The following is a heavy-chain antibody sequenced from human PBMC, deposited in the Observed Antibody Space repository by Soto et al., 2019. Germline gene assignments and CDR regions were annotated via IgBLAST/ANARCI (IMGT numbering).Heavy chain of an antibody. J-gene: IGHJ4*02. D-gene: IGHD6-19*01. V-gene: IGHV3-9*01. CDR3: AKALSSGSTDSDY. Sequence: EVQLVESGGGLVQRGRSLRLSCAASGFTFDDYAMHWVRQAPGKGLEWVSGISWNSGSIGYADSVKGRFTISRDNAKNSLYLQMNSLRAEDTALYYCAKALSSGSTDSDYWGQGTLVTVSS. CDR2: ISWNSGSI. CDR1: GFTFDDYA.